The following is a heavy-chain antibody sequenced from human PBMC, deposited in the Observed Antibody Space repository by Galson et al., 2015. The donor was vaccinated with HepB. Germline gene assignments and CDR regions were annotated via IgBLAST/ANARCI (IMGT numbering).Heavy chain of an antibody. Sequence: QSGAEVKKPGESLRISCKGSGYSFTSYWISWVRQMPGKGLEWMGRIDPSDSYTNYSPSSQGHVTISADKSISTAYLQWSSLKASDTAMYYCAMGYDFWSGYNYWGQGTLVTVSS. CDR2: IDPSDSYT. J-gene: IGHJ4*02. CDR1: GYSFTSYW. CDR3: AMGYDFWSGYNY. D-gene: IGHD3-3*01. V-gene: IGHV5-10-1*01.